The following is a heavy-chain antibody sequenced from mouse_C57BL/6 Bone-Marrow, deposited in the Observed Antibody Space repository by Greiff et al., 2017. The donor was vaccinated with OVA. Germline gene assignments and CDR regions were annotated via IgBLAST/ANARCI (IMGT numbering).Heavy chain of an antibody. CDR3: ASSIVYYFDY. CDR2: IHPNSGGT. J-gene: IGHJ2*01. Sequence: QVQLQQPGAELVKPGASVKLSCKASGYTFTSYWMHWVKQRPGQGLEWIGMIHPNSGGTNYNEKFKSKATLTVDKSSSTAYMQLSSLTSEDSAVYYYASSIVYYFDYWGQGTTLTVSS. V-gene: IGHV1-64*01. D-gene: IGHD6-2*01. CDR1: GYTFTSYW.